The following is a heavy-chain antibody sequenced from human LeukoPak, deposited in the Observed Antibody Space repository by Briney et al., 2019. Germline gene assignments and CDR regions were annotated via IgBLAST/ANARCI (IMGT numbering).Heavy chain of an antibody. V-gene: IGHV4-39*02. CDR1: GGSISSSSYY. CDR2: IYYSGST. D-gene: IGHD2-8*01. J-gene: IGHJ4*02. CDR3: ARDGYCTNGLCQTTFDY. Sequence: PSETLSLTCTVSGGSISSSSYYWGWIRQPPGKGLEWIGSIYYSGSTYYNPSLKSRVTISVDTSKDQFSLKLSSVTAADTAVYYCARDGYCTNGLCQTTFDYWGQGTLVTVSS.